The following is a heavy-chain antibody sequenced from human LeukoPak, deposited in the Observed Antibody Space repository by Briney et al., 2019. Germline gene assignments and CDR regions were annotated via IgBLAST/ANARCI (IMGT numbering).Heavy chain of an antibody. D-gene: IGHD3-3*01. CDR1: GGSISSSNW. V-gene: IGHV4-4*02. CDR3: ATTRGPIRFLGWLSSGAFDI. J-gene: IGHJ3*02. Sequence: SSGTLSLTCAVSGGSISSSNWWSWVRQPPGKGLEWIGEIYHSGSTNYNPSLKSRVTIPVDKSKNQFSLKLSSVTAADTAVYYCATTRGPIRFLGWLSSGAFDIWGHGTMVTVFS. CDR2: IYHSGST.